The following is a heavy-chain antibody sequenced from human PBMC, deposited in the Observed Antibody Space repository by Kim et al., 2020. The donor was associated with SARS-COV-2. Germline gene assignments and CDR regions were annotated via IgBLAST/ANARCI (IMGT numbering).Heavy chain of an antibody. Sequence: NTGYAQKVQGRVTMTRTTSISTASMELRSLRSEDTAVYYCARGLTAAAVYWGQGTLVTVSS. D-gene: IGHD2-2*01. CDR2: NT. J-gene: IGHJ4*02. CDR3: ARGLTAAAVY. V-gene: IGHV1-8*01.